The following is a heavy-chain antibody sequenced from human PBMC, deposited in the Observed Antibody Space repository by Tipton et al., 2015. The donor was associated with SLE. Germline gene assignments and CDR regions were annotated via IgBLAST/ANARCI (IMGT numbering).Heavy chain of an antibody. J-gene: IGHJ6*02. CDR1: GGSLSGHY. V-gene: IGHV4-34*01. D-gene: IGHD1-26*01. Sequence: TLSLTCAVYGGSLSGHYWSWIRQPSGKRLECIGESNDSGKTNYNSALKSRATISVDTSRNQFSLRLTSVTAADTAVYYCARGRELLGFCYCGMDVWGQGTTVTVSS. CDR2: SNDSGKT. CDR3: ARGRELLGFCYCGMDV.